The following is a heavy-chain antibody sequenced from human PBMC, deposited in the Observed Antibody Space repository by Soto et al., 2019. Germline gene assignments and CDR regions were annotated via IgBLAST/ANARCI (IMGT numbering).Heavy chain of an antibody. D-gene: IGHD3-22*01. CDR2: IIPIIGII. J-gene: IGHJ5*02. CDR3: AGDPDSHYNDSHASSYP. CDR1: GGTFSTYT. V-gene: IGHV1-69*04. Sequence: SVKVSCKASGGTFSTYTITWVRQAPGQGLEWKGRIIPIIGIINYAQKFQGRVTITADKFTGTAYMELTRLRSDDTAVYYCAGDPDSHYNDSHASSYPWGQGTLVTVSS.